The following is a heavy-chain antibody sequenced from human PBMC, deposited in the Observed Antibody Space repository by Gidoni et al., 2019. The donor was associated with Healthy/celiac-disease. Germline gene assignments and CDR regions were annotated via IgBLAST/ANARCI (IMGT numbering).Heavy chain of an antibody. CDR2: ISSSSSTI. CDR3: ARVTPNYSDWYFDL. D-gene: IGHD2-15*01. CDR1: GFTFSSYS. Sequence: EVQLVEPGGGLVQPGGSLRLSCAASGFTFSSYSMNWVRQAPGKGLEWVSYISSSSSTIYYADSVKGRFTISRDNAKNSLYLQMNSLRDEDTAVYYCARVTPNYSDWYFDLWGRGTLVTVSS. V-gene: IGHV3-48*02. J-gene: IGHJ2*01.